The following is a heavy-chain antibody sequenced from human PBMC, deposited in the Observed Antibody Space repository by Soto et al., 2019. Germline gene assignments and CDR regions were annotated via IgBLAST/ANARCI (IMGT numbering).Heavy chain of an antibody. CDR1: GFTFFAYW. CDR2: INSDGSHT. V-gene: IGHV3-74*01. Sequence: EVQLVESGGGLVQPGGSLRLSCAASGFTFFAYWIHWVRQVPGKGLVWVSRINSDGSHTSYADSVRGRFTISRDNSKNTVYMKMNSLTAEDTAVYYCAKEGDYGDDAGENWFDSWGQGSLVTVSS. J-gene: IGHJ5*01. D-gene: IGHD4-17*01. CDR3: AKEGDYGDDAGENWFDS.